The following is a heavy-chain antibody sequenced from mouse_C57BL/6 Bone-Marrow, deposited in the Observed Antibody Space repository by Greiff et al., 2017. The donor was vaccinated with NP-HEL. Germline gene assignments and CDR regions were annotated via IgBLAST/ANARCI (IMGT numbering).Heavy chain of an antibody. Sequence: QVQLQQPGAELVRPGTSVKLSCKASGYTFTSYWMHWVKQRPGQGLEWIGVIDPSDSYTNYNQQFKGKATLTIDTSSSTAYMQLSSLTAEDSAVYYCARDYYGRFAYWGQGTLVTVSA. CDR3: ARDYYGRFAY. CDR1: GYTFTSYW. J-gene: IGHJ3*01. V-gene: IGHV1-59*01. D-gene: IGHD1-1*01. CDR2: IDPSDSYT.